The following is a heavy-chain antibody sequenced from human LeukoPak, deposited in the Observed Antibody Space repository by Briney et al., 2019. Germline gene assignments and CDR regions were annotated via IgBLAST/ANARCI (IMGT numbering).Heavy chain of an antibody. CDR1: GGSISSGSYY. Sequence: SQTLSLTCTVSGGSISSGSYYWSWIRQPAGKGLEWIGRIYTSGSTNYNPSLKSRVTISVDTSKNQFSLKLSSVTAADTAVYYCAREAAYYYDSSGLGYFDYWGQGTLVTVSS. D-gene: IGHD3-22*01. V-gene: IGHV4-61*02. J-gene: IGHJ4*02. CDR3: AREAAYYYDSSGLGYFDY. CDR2: IYTSGST.